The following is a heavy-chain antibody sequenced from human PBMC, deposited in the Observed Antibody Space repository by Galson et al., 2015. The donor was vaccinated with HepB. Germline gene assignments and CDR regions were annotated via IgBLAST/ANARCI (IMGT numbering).Heavy chain of an antibody. Sequence: SLRLSCAASGFTFSSYGMHWVRQAPGKGLEWVAVIWYDGSNKYYADSVKGRFTISRDNSKNTLYLQMNSLRAEDTAVYYCAREAHDYGDYVEAFDIWGQGTMVTVSS. J-gene: IGHJ3*02. CDR2: IWYDGSNK. D-gene: IGHD4-17*01. V-gene: IGHV3-33*01. CDR1: GFTFSSYG. CDR3: AREAHDYGDYVEAFDI.